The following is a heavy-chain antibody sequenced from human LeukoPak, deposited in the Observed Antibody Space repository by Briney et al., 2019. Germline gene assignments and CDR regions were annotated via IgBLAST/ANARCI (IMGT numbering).Heavy chain of an antibody. D-gene: IGHD6-19*01. Sequence: GGSLRLSCAASGFTFSTYAMSWVRQAPGKGLEWVSGISGSGGSTYYADSVKGRLTISRDNSKNTLYLQMNSLRAEDTAEYYCAKRGAVAGTLGHDYWGQGTLVTVSS. CDR3: AKRGAVAGTLGHDY. CDR2: ISGSGGST. J-gene: IGHJ4*02. V-gene: IGHV3-23*01. CDR1: GFTFSTYA.